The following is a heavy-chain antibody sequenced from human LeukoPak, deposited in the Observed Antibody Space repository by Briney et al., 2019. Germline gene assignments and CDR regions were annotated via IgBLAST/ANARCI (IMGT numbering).Heavy chain of an antibody. J-gene: IGHJ4*02. CDR2: IDHSGST. CDR1: GYSIRSVYY. V-gene: IGHV4-38-2*01. D-gene: IGHD4-11*01. CDR3: ARNGGYSKFDY. Sequence: PSETLSLTCAVSGYSIRSVYYWGWIRRPPGKGLEWIGTIDHSGSTYYNPLLRSRVTMSVDTSKNQFSLKLSSVTAADTAFYYCARNGGYSKFDYWGQGTLVTVSS.